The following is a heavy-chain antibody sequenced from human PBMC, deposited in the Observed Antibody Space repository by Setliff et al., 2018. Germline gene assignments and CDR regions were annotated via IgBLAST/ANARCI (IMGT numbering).Heavy chain of an antibody. V-gene: IGHV3-11*04. CDR2: ISSRGIT. D-gene: IGHD5-18*01. J-gene: IGHJ4*02. CDR1: GFTFSDYY. CDR3: ARNTDLRNGFDY. Sequence: GGSLRLSCAASGFTFSDYYMSWIRQTPGKGLEWVSYISSRGITYYPDSVKGRFTIARDNAKNSLYLQMNSLRAEDTAVYYCARNTDLRNGFDYWGQGTLVTVSS.